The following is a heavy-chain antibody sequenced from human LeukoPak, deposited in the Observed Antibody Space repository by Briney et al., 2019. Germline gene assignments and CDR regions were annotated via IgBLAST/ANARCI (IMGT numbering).Heavy chain of an antibody. D-gene: IGHD2-15*01. V-gene: IGHV3-23*01. Sequence: GGSLRLSCAASGFSFRGYAISWVRQAPGKGLEWVSGIGSDDRTHYAESVKGRFAISRGMDESTLFLQMNSLRAEDTAVYYCARCSGSSTYHSDDYWGQGTLVTVSS. J-gene: IGHJ4*02. CDR3: ARCSGSSTYHSDDY. CDR1: GFSFRGYA. CDR2: IGSDDRT.